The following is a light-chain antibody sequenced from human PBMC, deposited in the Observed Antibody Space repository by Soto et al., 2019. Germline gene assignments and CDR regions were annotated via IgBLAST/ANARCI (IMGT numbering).Light chain of an antibody. CDR2: EVS. CDR3: SSYTRGSTLV. Sequence: QSALTQPASVSGSPGQSITISCTGTSSDVGGYNYVSWYQQHPDKAPKLMIYEVSNRPSGVSNRFSGSKSGNTGSLTISGLQAEDEGNYYCSSYTRGSTLVFGGGTQLTVL. J-gene: IGLJ3*02. CDR1: SSDVGGYNY. V-gene: IGLV2-14*01.